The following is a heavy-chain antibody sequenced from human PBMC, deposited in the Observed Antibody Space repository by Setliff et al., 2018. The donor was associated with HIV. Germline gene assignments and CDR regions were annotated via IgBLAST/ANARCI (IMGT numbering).Heavy chain of an antibody. CDR1: GASIRGHY. V-gene: IGHV4-59*08. Sequence: TSETLSLTCSVSGASIRGHYWSWIRQSPGKGLEWIGNIYYSGNTNYNPSLKSRVTISVDTSKNQFSLKLSSVTAADTAVYYCARIVRWELVATSTFFYYYMDVWGKGTTVTV. J-gene: IGHJ6*03. CDR3: ARIVRWELVATSTFFYYYMDV. D-gene: IGHD1-26*01. CDR2: IYYSGNT.